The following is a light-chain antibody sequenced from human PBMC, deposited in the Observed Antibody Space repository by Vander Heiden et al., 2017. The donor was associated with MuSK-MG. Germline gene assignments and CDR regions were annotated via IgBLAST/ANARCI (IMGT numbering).Light chain of an antibody. V-gene: IGKV1-NL1*01. Sequence: IQMTQSPASLSASVGDRVTITCRASQGAGNSLAWFQQHPGKAPKRLIYVASRLETGVPSRFSGSGSGTDFTLTITSLQPEDFATYYCQQHYSIPWTFGQGTKVEVK. CDR2: VAS. CDR1: QGAGNS. J-gene: IGKJ1*01. CDR3: QQHYSIPWT.